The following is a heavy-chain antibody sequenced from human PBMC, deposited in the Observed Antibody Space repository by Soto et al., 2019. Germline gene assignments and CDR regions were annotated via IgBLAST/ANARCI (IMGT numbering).Heavy chain of an antibody. CDR2: IWYGGSNK. Sequence: QVQLVESGGGVVQPGRSLRLSCAASGFTFSSYGMHWVGQAPGKVLEWVAVIWYGGSNKYYAESVKGRFTISRDNSKNTLYLKMNSMRAEDTAVYYCARDCNSYGCFDYWGQGTLVTVST. CDR1: GFTFSSYG. CDR3: ARDCNSYGCFDY. J-gene: IGHJ4*02. D-gene: IGHD5-18*01. V-gene: IGHV3-33*01.